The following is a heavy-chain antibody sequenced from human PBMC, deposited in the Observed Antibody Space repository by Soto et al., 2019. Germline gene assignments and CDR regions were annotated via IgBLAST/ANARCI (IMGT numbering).Heavy chain of an antibody. CDR2: INHSGST. V-gene: IGHV4-39*07. Sequence: SETLSLTCSVSGGSISSGDYFWSWIRQPPGKGLEWIGEINHSGSTNYNPSLKSRVTISVDTSKNQFSLKLSSVTAADTAVYYCAREVARGYSYAALRGNWFDPCGQGTMVTVSS. CDR1: GGSISSGDYF. J-gene: IGHJ5*02. D-gene: IGHD5-18*01. CDR3: AREVARGYSYAALRGNWFDP.